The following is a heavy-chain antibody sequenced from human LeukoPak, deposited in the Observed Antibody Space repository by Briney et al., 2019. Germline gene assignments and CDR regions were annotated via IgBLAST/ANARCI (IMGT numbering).Heavy chain of an antibody. CDR2: ISSRGDTI. V-gene: IGHV3-11*04. D-gene: IGHD3-10*01. Sequence: GGSLRLSCVASGFSFSDYYMSWIRQAPGKGLEWIAYISSRGDTIFYSDSVRGRFTVSRDNAKNSVYLHMNSLRAEDTALYYCARLSAYYYGSFFYYYMDVWGKGTTVTVSS. CDR3: ARLSAYYYGSFFYYYMDV. CDR1: GFSFSDYY. J-gene: IGHJ6*03.